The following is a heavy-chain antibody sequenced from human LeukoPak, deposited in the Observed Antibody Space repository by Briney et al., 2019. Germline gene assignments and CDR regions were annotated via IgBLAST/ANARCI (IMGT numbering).Heavy chain of an antibody. V-gene: IGHV4-39*01. CDR1: GGSISSSNSY. CDR2: IYYSGST. J-gene: IGHJ6*03. CDR3: ARNPLPKQQLVPLYYYYMDV. Sequence: PSETLSLTCTVSGGSISSSNSYWDWIRQPPGKGLEWIGSIYYSGSTYYNPSLKSRVTISVDTSKNQFSLKLSSVTAADTAVYYCARNPLPKQQLVPLYYYYMDVWGKGTTVTVSS. D-gene: IGHD6-13*01.